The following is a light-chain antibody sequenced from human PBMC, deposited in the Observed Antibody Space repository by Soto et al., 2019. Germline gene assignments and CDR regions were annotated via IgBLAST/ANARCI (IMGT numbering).Light chain of an antibody. J-gene: IGLJ2*01. CDR1: SSDVGGYNY. V-gene: IGLV2-11*01. CDR2: DVS. Sequence: QSALTQPRSVSGSPGQSVTISCTGTSSDVGGYNYVSWYQQHPGKAPKLMIYDVSKRPSGVPDRFSGSKSGNTASLTISGLQAEDEADYHCCSYAGSYMVFGGGTKLTVL. CDR3: CSYAGSYMV.